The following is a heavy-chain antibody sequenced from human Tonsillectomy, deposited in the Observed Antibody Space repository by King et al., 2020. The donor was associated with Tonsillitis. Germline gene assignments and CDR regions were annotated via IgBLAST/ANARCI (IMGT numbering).Heavy chain of an antibody. CDR1: GYSFIGYY. CDR2: INPNSGGT. D-gene: IGHD6-6*01. V-gene: IGHV1-2*02. Sequence: LVQSGAEVKKPGASVKVSCKASGYSFIGYYMHWARQAPGQGLEWMGWINPNSGGTNYVQKFQGRVTMTRDTSISTVYMELSRLRYDDTAVYYCARKQFGGMGTYYYMDVWGKGTTVTVSS. J-gene: IGHJ6*03. CDR3: ARKQFGGMGTYYYMDV.